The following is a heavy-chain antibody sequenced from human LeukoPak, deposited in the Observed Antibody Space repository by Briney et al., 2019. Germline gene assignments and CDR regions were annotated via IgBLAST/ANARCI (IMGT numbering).Heavy chain of an antibody. J-gene: IGHJ4*02. D-gene: IGHD6-19*01. CDR2: INPNSGGT. CDR1: GYTFTSYG. Sequence: GASVKVSCKASGYTFTSYGISWVRQAPGQGLEWMGWINPNSGGTSYAQKFQGRVTMTRDTSISTAYMELSRLRSDDTAVYYCARDADTYSSGWYPAGYWGQGTLVTVSS. V-gene: IGHV1-2*02. CDR3: ARDADTYSSGWYPAGY.